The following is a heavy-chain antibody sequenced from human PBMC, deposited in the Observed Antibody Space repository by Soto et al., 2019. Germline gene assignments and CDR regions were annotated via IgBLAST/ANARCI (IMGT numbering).Heavy chain of an antibody. J-gene: IGHJ5*02. Sequence: SETLSLTCAVYGGSFSGYYWSWIRQPPGKGLEWIGEINHSGSTNYNPSLKSRVTISVDTSKNQFSLKLSSVTAADTAVYYCARGPRRITMVRVLPPRFDPWGQGTLVTVSS. D-gene: IGHD3-10*01. CDR1: GGSFSGYY. V-gene: IGHV4-34*01. CDR3: ARGPRRITMVRVLPPRFDP. CDR2: INHSGST.